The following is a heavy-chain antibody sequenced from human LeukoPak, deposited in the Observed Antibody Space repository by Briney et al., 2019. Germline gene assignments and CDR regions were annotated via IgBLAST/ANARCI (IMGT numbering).Heavy chain of an antibody. CDR2: ISSSGSTI. CDR3: AREVRDSGSWGNWFDP. CDR1: GFTFSDYY. J-gene: IGHJ5*02. V-gene: IGHV3-11*01. Sequence: GGSLRLSCAASGFTFSDYYMSWIRQAPGKGLEWVSYISSSGSTIYYADSVKGRFTISRDNAKNSLYLQMNSLRAEDTAVYYCAREVRDSGSWGNWFDPWGQGTLVTVSS. D-gene: IGHD6-13*01.